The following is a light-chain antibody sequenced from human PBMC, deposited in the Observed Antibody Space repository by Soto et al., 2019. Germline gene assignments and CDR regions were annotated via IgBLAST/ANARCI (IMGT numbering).Light chain of an antibody. CDR2: AAS. J-gene: IGKJ1*01. V-gene: IGKV1-39*01. CDR3: QQSFSTPPT. Sequence: DIQMTQSPSSLSASVGDSVTITCRASQSISSFLTWYQQKAGKAPKXLIYAASSLQSGVPSRFSGSGSGTDFTLTISSLQPEDCASYYGQQSFSTPPTFGQGTKVDIK. CDR1: QSISSF.